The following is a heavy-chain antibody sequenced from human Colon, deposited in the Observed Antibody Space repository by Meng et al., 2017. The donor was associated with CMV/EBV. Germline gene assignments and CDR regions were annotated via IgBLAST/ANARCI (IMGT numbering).Heavy chain of an antibody. CDR1: PGSINNYY. CDR3: AKDAPFVEPTTTPWAFDV. Sequence: SETLSLTCTVSPGSINNYYFSWIRQPPGKGLEWVGYVYYSGSTNYNPSFERRATISIDTSKNQFSLRLTSVTAADTALYYCAKDAPFVEPTTTPWAFDVWGQGTMVTVSS. V-gene: IGHV4-59*01. CDR2: VYYSGST. J-gene: IGHJ3*01. D-gene: IGHD1-14*01.